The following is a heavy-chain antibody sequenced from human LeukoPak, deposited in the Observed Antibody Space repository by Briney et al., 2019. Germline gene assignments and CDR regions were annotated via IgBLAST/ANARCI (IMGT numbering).Heavy chain of an antibody. Sequence: GGSLRLSCAASGFTFSSYAMHWVRQAPGKGLEWVAVISYDGSNKYYADSVKGRFTISRDNSKNTLYLQMNSLRAEDTAVYYCARNPGYSSSWQTHYYYMDVWGKGTTVTVSS. V-gene: IGHV3-30*04. CDR3: ARNPGYSSSWQTHYYYMDV. J-gene: IGHJ6*03. CDR1: GFTFSSYA. D-gene: IGHD6-13*01. CDR2: ISYDGSNK.